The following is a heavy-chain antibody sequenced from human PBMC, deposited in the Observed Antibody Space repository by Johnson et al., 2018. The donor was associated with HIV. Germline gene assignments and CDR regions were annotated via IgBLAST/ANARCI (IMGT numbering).Heavy chain of an antibody. J-gene: IGHJ3*02. V-gene: IGHV3-30*03. D-gene: IGHD5-24*01. Sequence: QVQLVESGGGVVQPGKSLTLSCVGSGLSFSNFGIHWVRQAPGKGPEWVAVISYDGSNKYYADSVKGRFTISRDNSKNTLYLQMNSLRAEDTALYYCARFGDMATSFHGFDIWGQGTMVTVSS. CDR3: ARFGDMATSFHGFDI. CDR1: GLSFSNFG. CDR2: ISYDGSNK.